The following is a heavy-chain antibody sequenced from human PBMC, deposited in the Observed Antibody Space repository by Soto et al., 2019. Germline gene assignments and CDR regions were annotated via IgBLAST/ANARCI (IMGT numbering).Heavy chain of an antibody. Sequence: QVQLVQSGAEVKRPGSSVKVSCKASGDTFTFYSINWVRQAPGLGLEWMGRINPILSMSTYPQRFQGMVTMTAAKATRTAYMELSSLRSEDTAIYYCASSYGSRYPAFDYWGQGALVTVSS. CDR2: INPILSMS. CDR1: GDTFTFYS. J-gene: IGHJ4*02. V-gene: IGHV1-69*02. CDR3: ASSYGSRYPAFDY. D-gene: IGHD3-10*01.